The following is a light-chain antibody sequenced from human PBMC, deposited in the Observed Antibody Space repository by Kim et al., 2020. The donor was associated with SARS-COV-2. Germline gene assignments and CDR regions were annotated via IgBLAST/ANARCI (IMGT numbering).Light chain of an antibody. CDR2: WAS. CDR1: QSILYSSNNKNY. Sequence: ATINCKSSQSILYSSNNKNYLAWYQQIPGQPPKLLIYWASTRESGVPDRFSGRGSGTDFTLTISSLQAEDVAVYYCQQYYETPLTFGGGTKVDIK. CDR3: QQYYETPLT. J-gene: IGKJ4*01. V-gene: IGKV4-1*01.